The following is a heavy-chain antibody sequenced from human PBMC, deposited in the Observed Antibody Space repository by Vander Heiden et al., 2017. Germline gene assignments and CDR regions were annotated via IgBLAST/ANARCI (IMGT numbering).Heavy chain of an antibody. CDR1: GFTFSNYD. Sequence: EVQLVASGGGLVQPGGSLRLSCAASGFTFSNYDMHWVRQATGKGLEWVSAIGTLADTYYPGSVKGRFTISRENAKNSLYLQMNSLRAGDTAVYFCARGLIEHCNTTSCPFDYWGQGTLVTVSS. D-gene: IGHD2-2*01. V-gene: IGHV3-13*01. J-gene: IGHJ4*02. CDR3: ARGLIEHCNTTSCPFDY. CDR2: IGTLADT.